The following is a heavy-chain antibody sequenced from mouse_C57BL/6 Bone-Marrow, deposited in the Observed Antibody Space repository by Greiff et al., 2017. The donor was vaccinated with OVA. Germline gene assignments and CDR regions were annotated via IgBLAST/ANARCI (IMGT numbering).Heavy chain of an antibody. Sequence: QVQLQQPGAELVKPGASVKMSCKASGYTFTSYWITWVKQRPGQGLEWIGDIYPGSGSTNYNEKFKSKATLTVDTSSSTAYMPLSSLTSEDSAVYYCARRDYSHYVAMDYWGQGTSVTVSS. V-gene: IGHV1-55*01. CDR3: ARRDYSHYVAMDY. CDR2: IYPGSGST. D-gene: IGHD2-5*01. J-gene: IGHJ4*01. CDR1: GYTFTSYW.